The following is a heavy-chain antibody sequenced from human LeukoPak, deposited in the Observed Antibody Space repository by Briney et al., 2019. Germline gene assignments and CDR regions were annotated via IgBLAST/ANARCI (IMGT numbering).Heavy chain of an antibody. V-gene: IGHV3-23*01. D-gene: IGHD6-19*01. J-gene: IGHJ3*02. Sequence: GGSLRLSCAASGFTFSTYAMNWVRQAPGKGLEWVSAISGSSSSTYYADSVKGRFTISRDNSKNTLYLQMNSLRAEDTAVYYCARDQEAVAVGRLSAFDIWGQGTMVTVSS. CDR3: ARDQEAVAVGRLSAFDI. CDR1: GFTFSTYA. CDR2: ISGSSSST.